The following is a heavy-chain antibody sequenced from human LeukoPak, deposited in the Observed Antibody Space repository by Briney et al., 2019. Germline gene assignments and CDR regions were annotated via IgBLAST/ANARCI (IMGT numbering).Heavy chain of an antibody. J-gene: IGHJ6*02. Sequence: SETLSLTCAVYGGSFSGYYWSWIRQPPGKGLEWIGEINHSGSTNYNPSLKSRVTISVDTSKNQFSLKLSSGTAADTAVYYCARTRGIRGEWLLPPRLYYYYYYGMDVWGQGTTVTVSS. D-gene: IGHD3-3*01. CDR1: GGSFSGYY. CDR2: INHSGST. V-gene: IGHV4-34*01. CDR3: ARTRGIRGEWLLPPRLYYYYYYGMDV.